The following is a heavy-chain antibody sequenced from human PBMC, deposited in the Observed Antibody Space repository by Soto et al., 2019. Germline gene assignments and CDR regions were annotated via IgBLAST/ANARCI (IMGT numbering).Heavy chain of an antibody. CDR1: GGSIDSYY. D-gene: IGHD2-8*02. CDR3: ARDKITGLFDY. J-gene: IGHJ4*02. Sequence: PSETLSLTCTVSGGSIDSYYWSWIRQPPGKGLEWIGYIYHSGSTNYNPSLKSRVTISVDTSKNQFSLKLTSVTAADTAVYYCARDKITGLFDYWGQGPLVTVSS. V-gene: IGHV4-59*12. CDR2: IYHSGST.